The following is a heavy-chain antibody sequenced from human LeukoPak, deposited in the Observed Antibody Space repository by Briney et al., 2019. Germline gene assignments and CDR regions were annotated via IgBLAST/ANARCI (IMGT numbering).Heavy chain of an antibody. CDR1: GYTFTSYD. CDR2: MNPNSSNT. CDR3: ARFGGTNYYYYYMDV. V-gene: IGHV1-8*03. D-gene: IGHD3-16*01. J-gene: IGHJ6*03. Sequence: ASVKVSCKASGYTFTSYDINWVRQATGQGLEWMGWMNPNSSNTGYAQKFQGRVTITRNTSISTAYMELSSLRSEDTAVYYCARFGGTNYYYYYMDVWGKGATVAVSS.